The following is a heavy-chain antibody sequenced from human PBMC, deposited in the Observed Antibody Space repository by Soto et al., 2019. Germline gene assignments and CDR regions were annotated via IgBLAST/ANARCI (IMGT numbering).Heavy chain of an antibody. CDR3: ARGYYTAAAGNLRYYYYYMDV. J-gene: IGHJ6*03. D-gene: IGHD6-13*01. CDR1: GGSFSGYY. CDR2: INHSGST. V-gene: IGHV4-34*01. Sequence: SETLSLTCAVYGGSFSGYYWSWIRQPPGKGLEWIGEINHSGSTNYNPSLKSRVTISVDTSKNQFSLKLSSVTAADTAVYYCARGYYTAAAGNLRYYYYYMDVWGKGTTVTVSS.